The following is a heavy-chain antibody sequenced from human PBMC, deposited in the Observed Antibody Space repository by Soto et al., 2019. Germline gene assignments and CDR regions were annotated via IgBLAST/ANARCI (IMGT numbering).Heavy chain of an antibody. J-gene: IGHJ6*02. Sequence: PGGSVRLSCAASGFTFSSYSMNWVRQAPGKGLEWVSSISSSSSYIYYADSVKGRFTISRDNAKNSLYLQMNSLRAEDTAVYYCARATRYYGSGSYADYYYGMDVWDHETKTTVS. V-gene: IGHV3-21*01. CDR1: GFTFSSYS. D-gene: IGHD3-10*01. CDR3: ARATRYYGSGSYADYYYGMDV. CDR2: ISSSSSYI.